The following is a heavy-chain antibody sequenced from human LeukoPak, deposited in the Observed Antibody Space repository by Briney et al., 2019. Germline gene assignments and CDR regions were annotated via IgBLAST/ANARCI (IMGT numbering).Heavy chain of an antibody. V-gene: IGHV1-8*01. D-gene: IGHD3-22*01. CDR3: ARGPYYYDSSGYYHDY. CDR1: GYTFTSYD. Sequence: GASVKVSCKASGYTFTSYDINWVRQASGQGLEWMGWMNPNSGNTGYAQKFQGRVTMTRNTSISTAYMELSSLRSEDTAVYYCARGPYYYDSSGYYHDYWGQGTLVTVSS. CDR2: MNPNSGNT. J-gene: IGHJ4*02.